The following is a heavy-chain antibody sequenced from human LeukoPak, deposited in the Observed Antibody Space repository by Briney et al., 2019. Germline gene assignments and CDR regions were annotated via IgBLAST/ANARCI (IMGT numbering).Heavy chain of an antibody. D-gene: IGHD3-9*01. Sequence: RSETLSLTCAVYGGSITGYYWSWIRQPPGRGLEWVGEIHYTGATSYNPSLKSRATISTDTSKNQFSLRLSSVTAADTAVYYCARGNILTGYCFDFWGQGALVTVSS. CDR3: ARGNILTGYCFDF. CDR2: IHYTGAT. V-gene: IGHV4-34*01. CDR1: GGSITGYY. J-gene: IGHJ4*02.